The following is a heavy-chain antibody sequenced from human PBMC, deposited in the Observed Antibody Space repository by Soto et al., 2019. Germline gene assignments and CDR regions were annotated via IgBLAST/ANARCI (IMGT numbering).Heavy chain of an antibody. D-gene: IGHD6-13*01. CDR1: GYTFISYG. J-gene: IGHJ4*02. CDR2: ISAYNGVT. Sequence: ASVKVSCKASGYTFISYGISWVRQAPGQGLEWMGWISAYNGVTKYPQKLQGRVTMTTDTSTSTAYMELRSLRSDDTAVYYCARDPGSSSWYYFDYWGQGTLVTVSS. V-gene: IGHV1-18*01. CDR3: ARDPGSSSWYYFDY.